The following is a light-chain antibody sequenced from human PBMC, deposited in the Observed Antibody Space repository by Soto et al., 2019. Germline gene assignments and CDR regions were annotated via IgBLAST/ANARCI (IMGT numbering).Light chain of an antibody. Sequence: QSALTQPPSVSGSPGQSVTISCTGASSDVGSYDRVSWYQQPPGTAPKLMIYEVSNRPSGVPDRFSGSKSGNTASLTISGLQAEDDADYYCSSYISSSTPVLFGGGTKLTVL. J-gene: IGLJ2*01. CDR2: EVS. V-gene: IGLV2-18*02. CDR1: SSDVGSYDR. CDR3: SSYISSSTPVL.